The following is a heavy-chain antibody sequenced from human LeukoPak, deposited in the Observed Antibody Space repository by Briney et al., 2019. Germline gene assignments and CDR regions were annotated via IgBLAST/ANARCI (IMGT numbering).Heavy chain of an antibody. D-gene: IGHD5-12*01. J-gene: IGHJ6*03. Sequence: GASVKVSCXASGGTFSSYAISWVRQARGQGLEWMARIIPIFGTANYAQKFQGRVTITTDESTSTAYMELSSLRSEDTAVYYCARDSGPTRGYSGYDKLGHYYYMDVWGKGTTVTVSS. V-gene: IGHV1-69*05. CDR2: IIPIFGTA. CDR3: ARDSGPTRGYSGYDKLGHYYYMDV. CDR1: GGTFSSYA.